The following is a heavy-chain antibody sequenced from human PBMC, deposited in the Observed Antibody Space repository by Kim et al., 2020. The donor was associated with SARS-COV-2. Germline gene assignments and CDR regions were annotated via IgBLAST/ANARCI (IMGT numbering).Heavy chain of an antibody. J-gene: IGHJ6*02. V-gene: IGHV3-23*01. CDR3: AKDVWDYSGMDA. D-gene: IGHD1-26*01. Sequence: YYLDSVQDRLTIPSETSKHTHYLQMNSLRAEDTAVYYCAKDVWDYSGMDAWGQGTTVTVSS.